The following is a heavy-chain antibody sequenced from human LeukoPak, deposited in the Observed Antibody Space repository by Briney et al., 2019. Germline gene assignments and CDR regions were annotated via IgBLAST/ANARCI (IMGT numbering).Heavy chain of an antibody. Sequence: GGSLRLSCAASGFTFSSYAMSWVRQAPGKGLEWVANIKQDESEEYYADSVKGRFTISGDNAKNSLYLQMNSLRPEDSAMYYCARELWELDAFDIWGQGTMVIVSS. CDR2: IKQDESEE. CDR3: ARELWELDAFDI. D-gene: IGHD3-16*01. CDR1: GFTFSSYA. J-gene: IGHJ3*02. V-gene: IGHV3-7*03.